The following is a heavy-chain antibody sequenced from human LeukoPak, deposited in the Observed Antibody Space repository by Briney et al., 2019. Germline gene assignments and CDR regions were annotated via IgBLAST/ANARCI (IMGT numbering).Heavy chain of an antibody. V-gene: IGHV3-21*04. CDR2: ISSSSSYI. D-gene: IGHD6-13*01. Sequence: GGSLRLSCAASGFTFSSYSMNWVRQAPGKGLEWVSSISSSSSYIYYADSVKGRFTISRDNAKNSLYLQMNSLRAEDTAVYYCAKTMQFEIAAAETWGQGTLVTVSS. CDR3: AKTMQFEIAAAET. CDR1: GFTFSSYS. J-gene: IGHJ5*02.